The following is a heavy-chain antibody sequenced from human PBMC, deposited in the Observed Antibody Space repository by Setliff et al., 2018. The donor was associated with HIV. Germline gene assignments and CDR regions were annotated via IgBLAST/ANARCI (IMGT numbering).Heavy chain of an antibody. Sequence: PSETLSLTCTVSGDSITSGGYFWSWIRQHPGKGLEWIGHIYYSGSTYYNPSLKSRVTISVDTSKNQFSLKLSSVTAADTAVYYCARGVTIFGVVILPPNWFDPWGQGTLVTVSS. CDR2: IYYSGST. V-gene: IGHV4-31*03. J-gene: IGHJ5*02. CDR3: ARGVTIFGVVILPPNWFDP. CDR1: GDSITSGGYF. D-gene: IGHD3-3*01.